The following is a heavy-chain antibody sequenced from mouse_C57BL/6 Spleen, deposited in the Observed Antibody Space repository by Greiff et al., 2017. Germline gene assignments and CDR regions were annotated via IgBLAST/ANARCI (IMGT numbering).Heavy chain of an antibody. CDR3: AIEVYGLYAMDY. V-gene: IGHV1-74*01. CDR1: GYTFTSYW. Sequence: VQLQQPGAELVKPGASVKVSCKASGYTFTSYWMHWVKQRPGQGLEWIGRINPSDSDTNYNQKFKGKATLTVDKSSSTAYMQLSSLTSEDSAVYYCAIEVYGLYAMDYWGQGTSVTVSS. CDR2: INPSDSDT. J-gene: IGHJ4*01. D-gene: IGHD1-1*02.